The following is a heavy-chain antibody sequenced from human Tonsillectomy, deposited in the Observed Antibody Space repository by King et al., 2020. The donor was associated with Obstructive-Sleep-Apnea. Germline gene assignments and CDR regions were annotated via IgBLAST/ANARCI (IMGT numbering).Heavy chain of an antibody. CDR1: GGSFSGYY. Sequence: VQLQQWGAGLLKPSETLSLTCAVYGGSFSGYYWSWIRQPPGKGLEWIGEINLGGSTNYNPSLKSRVTISVDTSKNQFSLKLSSVTAADTAVYYCARGRSEIVGVVAGSLGYYYGMEVWGQGTTVTVSS. V-gene: IGHV4-34*01. J-gene: IGHJ6*02. CDR3: ARGRSEIVGVVAGSLGYYYGMEV. CDR2: INLGGST. D-gene: IGHD2-15*01.